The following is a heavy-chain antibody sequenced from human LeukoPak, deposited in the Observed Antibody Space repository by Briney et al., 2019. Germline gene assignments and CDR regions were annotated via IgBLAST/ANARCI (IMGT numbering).Heavy chain of an antibody. CDR2: ISSSSRYI. CDR1: GFTFSTYS. D-gene: IGHD4-23*01. V-gene: IGHV3-21*01. Sequence: GGSLRLSCSASGFTFSTYSMNWARQAPGKGLEWVSSISSSSRYIYYADSVKGRFTIYRDNGKNSLYLQMNSLRAEDTAVYYCAREITPGGWFDPWRQGTLVTVSS. CDR3: AREITPGGWFDP. J-gene: IGHJ5*02.